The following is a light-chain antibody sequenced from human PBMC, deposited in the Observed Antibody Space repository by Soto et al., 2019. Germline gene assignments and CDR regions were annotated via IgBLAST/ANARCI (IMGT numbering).Light chain of an antibody. J-gene: IGKJ2*01. Sequence: EVVLTQSPATLSLATGERATLSCRASQSISNYLAWYQQKPGQSPRLLISDASNRATGIPARFTGSGTGTDFTLTISSLESDDLVVYSWQQSSHWPPTFGQGTKLEI. CDR2: DAS. CDR1: QSISNY. V-gene: IGKV3-11*01. CDR3: QQSSHWPPT.